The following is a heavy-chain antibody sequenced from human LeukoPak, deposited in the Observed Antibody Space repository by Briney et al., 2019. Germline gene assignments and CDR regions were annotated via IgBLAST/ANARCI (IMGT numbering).Heavy chain of an antibody. CDR1: GFTFSSYG. CDR3: AKLIAVAGPFDY. CDR2: ISYDGSNK. V-gene: IGHV3-30*18. Sequence: GGSLRLSCVASGFTFSSYGMHWVRQAPGKGLEWVAVISYDGSNKYYADSVKGRFTISRDNSKNTLYLQMNSLRAEDTAVYYCAKLIAVAGPFDYWGQGTLVTVSS. D-gene: IGHD6-19*01. J-gene: IGHJ4*02.